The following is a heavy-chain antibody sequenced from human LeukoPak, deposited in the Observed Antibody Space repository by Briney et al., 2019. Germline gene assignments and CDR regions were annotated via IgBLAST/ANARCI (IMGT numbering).Heavy chain of an antibody. Sequence: SETLSLTCTVSGGSISSNNFYWGWIRQPPEKGLEWIGNTFYSGSTYYNPSLKSRVTISVDTSKNQFSLKLRSVTAADTAVYYCARVVAAAGGFDYWGQGTLVTVSS. D-gene: IGHD6-13*01. CDR1: GGSISSNNFY. CDR3: ARVVAAAGGFDY. V-gene: IGHV4-39*01. CDR2: TFYSGST. J-gene: IGHJ4*02.